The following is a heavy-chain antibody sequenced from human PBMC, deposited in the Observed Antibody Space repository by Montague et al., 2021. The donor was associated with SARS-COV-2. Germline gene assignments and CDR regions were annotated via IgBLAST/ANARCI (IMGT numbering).Heavy chain of an antibody. CDR1: GGSISSSSYY. Sequence: SETLSLTCTVSGGSISSSSYYWGWIRQPPGKGLEWIGSIYYSGSTYYNPSLKSRVTISVDTSKNQFSLKLSSVTAADTAVYYGARDLAGYYGSGSYGGMDVWGQGTTVTVSS. D-gene: IGHD3-10*01. J-gene: IGHJ6*02. V-gene: IGHV4-39*07. CDR3: ARDLAGYYGSGSYGGMDV. CDR2: IYYSGST.